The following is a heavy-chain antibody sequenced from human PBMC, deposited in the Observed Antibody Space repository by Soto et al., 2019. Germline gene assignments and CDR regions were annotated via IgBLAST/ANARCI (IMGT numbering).Heavy chain of an antibody. V-gene: IGHV1-8*01. CDR1: GYTFTSYD. CDR3: ARGPIGIDILTGYYRAHGFDY. Sequence: ASVKVSCKASGYTFTSYDINWVRQATGQRHERMGWMNPNSGNTGYAQKFQGRVTMTRNTSISTAYMELSSLRSEDTAVYYCARGPIGIDILTGYYRAHGFDYWGQGTLVTVSS. J-gene: IGHJ4*02. D-gene: IGHD3-9*01. CDR2: MNPNSGNT.